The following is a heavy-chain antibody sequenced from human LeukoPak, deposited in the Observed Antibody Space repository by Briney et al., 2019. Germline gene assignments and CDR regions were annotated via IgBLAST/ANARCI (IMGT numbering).Heavy chain of an antibody. D-gene: IGHD3-10*01. J-gene: IGHJ4*02. Sequence: GGSLRLSCAASGFTFSSYEMNWVRQAPGKGLEWVSYISSSGSTIYYANSVKGRFTISRDNAKNSLYLQMNSLRAEDTAVYYCARVGFGELSDWGQGTLVTVSS. CDR2: ISSSGSTI. CDR1: GFTFSSYE. V-gene: IGHV3-48*03. CDR3: ARVGFGELSD.